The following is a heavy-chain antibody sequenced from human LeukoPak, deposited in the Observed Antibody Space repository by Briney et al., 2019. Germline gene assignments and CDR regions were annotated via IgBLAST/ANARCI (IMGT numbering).Heavy chain of an antibody. V-gene: IGHV1-2*02. Sequence: ASVKVSCKASGYIFTGYYLHWVRQAPGPGLEWMGWINPKSGGTKYAKKFQGRVTMTSDTSISTAYMEMSSLRSDDTAVYYCARERDGVLGATNYWGQGTLVTVSS. CDR2: INPKSGGT. CDR1: GYIFTGYY. J-gene: IGHJ4*02. D-gene: IGHD1-26*01. CDR3: ARERDGVLGATNY.